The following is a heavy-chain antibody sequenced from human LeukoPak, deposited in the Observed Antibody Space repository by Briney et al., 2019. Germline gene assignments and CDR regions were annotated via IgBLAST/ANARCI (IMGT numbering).Heavy chain of an antibody. V-gene: IGHV4-34*01. J-gene: IGHJ2*01. D-gene: IGHD2-15*01. Sequence: SETLSLTCAVYGGSFSGYYWSWIRQPPGKGLEWIGEINHSGSTNYNPSLKSRVTISVDTSKNQFSLKLSSVTAADTAVYYCARPRVLYCSGGLCRYFDLWGRGTLVTVSS. CDR1: GGSFSGYY. CDR2: INHSGST. CDR3: ARPRVLYCSGGLCRYFDL.